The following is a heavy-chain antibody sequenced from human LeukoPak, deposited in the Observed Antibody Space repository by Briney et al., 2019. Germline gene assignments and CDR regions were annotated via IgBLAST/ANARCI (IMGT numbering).Heavy chain of an antibody. Sequence: SGPTLVNPTQTLTLTCTFSGFSLNTRGVGVGWIRQPPGRALEWLALIYLDDDRRYSPSLKSRLTITKDTSKNQVVLTMTNMDPVDTATYFCAHRKNYYDSSVFDNWGQGTLVTVSS. J-gene: IGHJ4*02. CDR2: IYLDDDR. D-gene: IGHD3-22*01. CDR3: AHRKNYYDSSVFDN. CDR1: GFSLNTRGVG. V-gene: IGHV2-5*02.